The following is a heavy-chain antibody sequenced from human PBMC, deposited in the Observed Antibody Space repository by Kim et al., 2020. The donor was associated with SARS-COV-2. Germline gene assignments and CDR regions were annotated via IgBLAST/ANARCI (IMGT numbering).Heavy chain of an antibody. D-gene: IGHD2-2*01. J-gene: IGHJ6*02. CDR3: VAGALPAAIFYYYGMDF. V-gene: IGHV1-8*01. CDR2: MNPNSGNT. Sequence: ASVKVSCKASGYTFTSYDINWVRQATGQGLEWMGWMNPNSGNTGYAQKFQGRVTMTRNTSISTAYMELSSLRSEDTAVYYCVAGALPAAIFYYYGMDFWGQGTTVTVSS. CDR1: GYTFTSYD.